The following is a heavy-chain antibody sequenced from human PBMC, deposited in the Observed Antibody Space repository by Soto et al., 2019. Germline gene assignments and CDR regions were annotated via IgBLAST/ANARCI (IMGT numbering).Heavy chain of an antibody. J-gene: IGHJ3*02. V-gene: IGHV3-30*18. Sequence: PGGSLRLSCAASGFTFSSYGMHWVRQAPGKGLEWVAVISYDGSNKYYAESVKGRFTISRDNSKNTLYLQKNSLRAEDTAVYYCAKDLMNVLRYFGSHDAFDIWGQGTMVTVSS. D-gene: IGHD3-9*01. CDR1: GFTFSSYG. CDR2: ISYDGSNK. CDR3: AKDLMNVLRYFGSHDAFDI.